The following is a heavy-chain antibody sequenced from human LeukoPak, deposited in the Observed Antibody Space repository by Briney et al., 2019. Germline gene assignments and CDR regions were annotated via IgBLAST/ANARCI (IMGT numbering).Heavy chain of an antibody. J-gene: IGHJ4*02. Sequence: KAGGSLRLSCAASGFTFSDYYMSWIRQAPGKGLEWVSYISSSGSTIYYADSVKGRFTISRDNAKNSLYLQMNSLRAEDTAVYYCARVLKYSSSYYFDYWGQGTLVTVSS. CDR1: GFTFSDYY. V-gene: IGHV3-11*04. D-gene: IGHD6-6*01. CDR2: ISSSGSTI. CDR3: ARVLKYSSSYYFDY.